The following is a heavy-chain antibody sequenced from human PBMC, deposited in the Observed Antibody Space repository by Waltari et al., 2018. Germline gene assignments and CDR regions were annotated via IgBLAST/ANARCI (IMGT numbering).Heavy chain of an antibody. D-gene: IGHD6-19*01. CDR1: GSTFSSYA. J-gene: IGHJ4*02. CDR2: ISDRGGNT. CDR3: TKRAESNGWTGWIFDY. Sequence: EVQLLESGGGLVQPGGSLRLSCAASGSTFSSYAMSWVRQAPGKGLEWVSAISDRGGNTYYADSVKGRFTISRDNSKNTLYLQMNSLRAEDTAVYYCTKRAESNGWTGWIFDYWGQGTLVTVSS. V-gene: IGHV3-23*01.